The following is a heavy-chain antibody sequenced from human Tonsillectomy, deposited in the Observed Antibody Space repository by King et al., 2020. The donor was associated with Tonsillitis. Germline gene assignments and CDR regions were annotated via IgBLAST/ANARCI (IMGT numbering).Heavy chain of an antibody. D-gene: IGHD4-17*01. CDR2: ISGSGGST. J-gene: IGHJ4*02. Sequence: QLVQSGGGLVQPGGSLRLSCAASGFTFSNYAMSWVRQAPGKGLEWVSAISGSGGSTYYADAVKGRFTISRDNSKNTLYLQMNSLRAEDTALYYCAKDFRDYDDYYLDYWGQGTLVTVSS. CDR3: AKDFRDYDDYYLDY. CDR1: GFTFSNYA. V-gene: IGHV3-23*04.